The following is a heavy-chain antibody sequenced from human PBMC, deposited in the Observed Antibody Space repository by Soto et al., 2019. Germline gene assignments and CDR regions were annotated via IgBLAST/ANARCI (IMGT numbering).Heavy chain of an antibody. J-gene: IGHJ5*01. CDR2: IFYSGST. D-gene: IGHD3-10*02. V-gene: IGHV4-59*01. Sequence: QVQLQESGPGLVKPSETLSLTCTVSGGSISSYYWSWIRQPPGKGLEWIGFIFYSGSTSYNPSLKSGVPISIDTSEYQFSLKLNSVTAADTAVYYCASMIGDPVLSFDSWGQGTLVAVSS. CDR3: ASMIGDPVLSFDS. CDR1: GGSISSYY.